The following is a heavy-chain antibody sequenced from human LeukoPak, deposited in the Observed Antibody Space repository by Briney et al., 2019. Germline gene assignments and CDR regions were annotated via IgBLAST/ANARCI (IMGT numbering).Heavy chain of an antibody. CDR1: GYTSTGYY. D-gene: IGHD3-22*01. CDR2: INPNSGGT. Sequence: ASVKVSCTASGYTSTGYYMHWVRQAPGQGLEWMGWINPNSGGTNYAQKFQGRVTMTRDTSISTAYMELSRLRSDDTAVYYCAREGYYDSSASPSHFDYWGQGTLVTVSS. V-gene: IGHV1-2*02. CDR3: AREGYYDSSASPSHFDY. J-gene: IGHJ4*02.